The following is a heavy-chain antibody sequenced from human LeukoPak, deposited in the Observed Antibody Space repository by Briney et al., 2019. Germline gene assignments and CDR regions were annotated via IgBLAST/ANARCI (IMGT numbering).Heavy chain of an antibody. Sequence: SETLSLTCTVSGGSISSYYWSWIRQPPGKGLEWIGYIYYSGSTNYNPSLKSRVAISVDTSKNQFSLKLSSVTAADTAVYYCARLGKGSYYYGSGRYQLPPANYYMDVWGKGTTVTISS. CDR1: GGSISSYY. CDR3: ARLGKGSYYYGSGRYQLPPANYYMDV. D-gene: IGHD3-10*01. V-gene: IGHV4-59*12. J-gene: IGHJ6*03. CDR2: IYYSGST.